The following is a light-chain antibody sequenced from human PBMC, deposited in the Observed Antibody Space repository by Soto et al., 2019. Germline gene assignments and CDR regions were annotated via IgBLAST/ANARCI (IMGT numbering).Light chain of an antibody. CDR2: SAV. CDR3: QQYDNVPWT. Sequence: DIQMTQSPSSLSASVGDRVTITCQATQDIHHYLNWYQQKPGKAPELLIFSAVNSEAGVTSRFSGSGSGTEYTLTITNVQPEDIATYFCQQYDNVPWTFGQGTRVKIK. CDR1: QDIHHY. J-gene: IGKJ1*01. V-gene: IGKV1-33*01.